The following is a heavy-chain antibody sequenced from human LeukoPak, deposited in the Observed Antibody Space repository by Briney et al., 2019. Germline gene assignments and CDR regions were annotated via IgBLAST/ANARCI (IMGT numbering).Heavy chain of an antibody. CDR3: AREYQLLASDAFDI. D-gene: IGHD2-2*01. CDR2: IYYSGST. Sequence: SETLSLTCTVSGGSISSGDYYWSWIRQPPGKGLEWIGYIYYSGSTYYNPSLKSRVTISVDTSKNQFSLKLSSVTAADTAVYHCAREYQLLASDAFDIWGQGTMVTVSS. V-gene: IGHV4-30-4*08. J-gene: IGHJ3*02. CDR1: GGSISSGDYY.